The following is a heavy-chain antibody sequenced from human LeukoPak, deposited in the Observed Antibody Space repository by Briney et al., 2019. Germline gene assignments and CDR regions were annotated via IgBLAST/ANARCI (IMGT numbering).Heavy chain of an antibody. J-gene: IGHJ4*02. CDR3: ARVVAAAGYYFDY. CDR1: GGTFSSYA. CDR2: IIPIFGTA. Sequence: SVKVSCKASGGTFSSYAISWVRQAPGQGLEWMGGIIPIFGTANYAQKFQGRVTITADESTSTAYMELSSLRSEDTAVYYCARVVAAAGYYFDYWGQGTLVTVSS. V-gene: IGHV1-69*01. D-gene: IGHD6-13*01.